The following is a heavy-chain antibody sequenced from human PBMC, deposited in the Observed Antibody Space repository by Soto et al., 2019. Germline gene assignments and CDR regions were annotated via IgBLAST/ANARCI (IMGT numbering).Heavy chain of an antibody. CDR3: ASFRSSWLRGYLDY. CDR2: IKQDGSEK. D-gene: IGHD6-13*01. CDR1: GFTFSSYW. J-gene: IGHJ4*02. V-gene: IGHV3-7*01. Sequence: GGSLRLSCAASGFTFSSYWMSWVRQAPGKGLEWVANIKQDGSEKYYVDSVKGRFTISRDNAKNSLYLQMNSLRAEDTAVYYCASFRSSWLRGYLDYWGQGTLVTVSS.